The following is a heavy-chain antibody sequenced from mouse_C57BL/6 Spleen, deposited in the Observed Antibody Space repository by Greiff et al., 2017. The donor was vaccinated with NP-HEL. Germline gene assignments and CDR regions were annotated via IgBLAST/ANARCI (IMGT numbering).Heavy chain of an antibody. Sequence: QAQLQQPGAELVKPGASVKVSCKASGYTFTSYWMHWVKQRPGQGLEWIGRIHPSDSDTNYNQKFKGKATLTVDKSSSTAYMQLSSLTSEDSAVYYCAAYYGSSHAMDYWGQGTSVTVSS. V-gene: IGHV1-74*01. CDR2: IHPSDSDT. D-gene: IGHD1-1*01. CDR3: AAYYGSSHAMDY. CDR1: GYTFTSYW. J-gene: IGHJ4*01.